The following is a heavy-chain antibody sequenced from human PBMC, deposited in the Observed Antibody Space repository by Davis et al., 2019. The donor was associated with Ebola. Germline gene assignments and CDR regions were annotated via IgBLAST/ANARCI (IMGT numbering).Heavy chain of an antibody. J-gene: IGHJ6*02. V-gene: IGHV4-34*01. D-gene: IGHD3-16*02. CDR3: ARVNGDYYYYGMDV. CDR1: GGSFSGYY. Sequence: MPGGSLRLSCAVYGGSFSGYYWSWIRQPPGKGLEWIGEINHGGSTKYNPSLGSRVTISVDTSKNQFFLKVTSVTAADTAVYYCARVNGDYYYYGMDVWGQGTTVTVSS. CDR2: INHGGST.